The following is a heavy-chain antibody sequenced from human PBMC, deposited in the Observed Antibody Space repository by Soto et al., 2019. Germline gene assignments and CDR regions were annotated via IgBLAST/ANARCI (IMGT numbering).Heavy chain of an antibody. D-gene: IGHD2-8*02. Sequence: QVQLVESGGGVVQPGRSLRLSCAASGFTFSSKGMHWVRQAPGKGLEWVADISRDGSTKYYADSVKGRFSISRDSSENALYLEMNSLRADDTAVYYCTGEVASGYWGQGTPVTVSS. J-gene: IGHJ4*02. V-gene: IGHV3-30*03. CDR3: TGEVASGY. CDR1: GFTFSSKG. CDR2: ISRDGSTK.